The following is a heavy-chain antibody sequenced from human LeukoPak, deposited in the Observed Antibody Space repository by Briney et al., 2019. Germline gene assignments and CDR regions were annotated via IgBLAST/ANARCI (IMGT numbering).Heavy chain of an antibody. Sequence: ASVKVSCKVSGYTLTELSMHWVRQAPGKGLEWMGGFDPEDGETIYAQKFQGRVTMTEDTSTDTAYMELSSLRYEDTAVYYCATQRFGVVIRAHDAFDIWGQGTMVTVSS. CDR1: GYTLTELS. CDR2: FDPEDGET. D-gene: IGHD3-3*01. V-gene: IGHV1-24*01. CDR3: ATQRFGVVIRAHDAFDI. J-gene: IGHJ3*02.